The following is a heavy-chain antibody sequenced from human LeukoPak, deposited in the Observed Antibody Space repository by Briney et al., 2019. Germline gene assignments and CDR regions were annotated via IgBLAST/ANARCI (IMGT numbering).Heavy chain of an antibody. CDR3: ARDLGYRGSSGD. D-gene: IGHD6-13*01. CDR2: IIPIFGTA. Sequence: SVKVSCKASGGTFSSYAISWVRQAPGQGLEWMGGIIPIFGTANYAQKFQGRVTITTDESTSTAYMELSSLRSEDTAVYYCARDLGYRGSSGDWGQGTLVTVPS. CDR1: GGTFSSYA. V-gene: IGHV1-69*05. J-gene: IGHJ4*02.